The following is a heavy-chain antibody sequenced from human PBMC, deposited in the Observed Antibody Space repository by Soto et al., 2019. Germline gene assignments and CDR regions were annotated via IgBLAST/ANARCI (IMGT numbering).Heavy chain of an antibody. CDR3: AKDIYLGYDLGLDI. Sequence: GGSLRLSCAASGFTFDDYAMHWVRQAPGKGLEWVSGISWNSGSIGYADSVKGRFTISRDNAKNSLYLQMNSLRAEDTALYYCAKDIYLGYDLGLDIWGQGTMVTVSS. CDR1: GFTFDDYA. CDR2: ISWNSGSI. V-gene: IGHV3-9*01. D-gene: IGHD5-12*01. J-gene: IGHJ3*02.